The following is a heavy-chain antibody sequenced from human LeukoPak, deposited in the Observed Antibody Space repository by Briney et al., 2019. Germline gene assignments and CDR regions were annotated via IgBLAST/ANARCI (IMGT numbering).Heavy chain of an antibody. CDR2: IKQDGSEK. CDR3: ASEEGVYYDSSGYGDY. CDR1: GFTFSSYW. D-gene: IGHD3-22*01. V-gene: IGHV3-7*01. Sequence: GGSLRLSCAASGFTFSSYWMSWVRQAPGKGLEWVANIKQDGSEKYYVDSVKGRFTTSRDNAKNSLYLQMNSLRAEDTAVYYCASEEGVYYDSSGYGDYWGQGTLVTVSS. J-gene: IGHJ4*02.